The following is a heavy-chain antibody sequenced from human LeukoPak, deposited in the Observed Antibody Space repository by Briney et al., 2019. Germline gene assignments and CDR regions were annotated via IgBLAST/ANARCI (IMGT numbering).Heavy chain of an antibody. V-gene: IGHV1-18*01. CDR1: GYTFTSYG. Sequence: GASVKVSCKASGYTFTSYGISWVRQAPGQGLEWMGWIAAYNGNTNYVQKFQGRVTMTTDTSTSTAYMELRSLRSDDTAMYYCARVFGIAVSGTVCDNWGQGTLVTVSS. J-gene: IGHJ4*02. CDR2: IAAYNGNT. CDR3: ARVFGIAVSGTVCDN. D-gene: IGHD6-19*01.